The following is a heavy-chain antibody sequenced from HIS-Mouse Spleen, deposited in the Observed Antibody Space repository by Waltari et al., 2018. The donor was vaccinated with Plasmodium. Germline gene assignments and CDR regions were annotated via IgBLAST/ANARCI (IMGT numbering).Heavy chain of an antibody. D-gene: IGHD6-13*01. CDR3: ASSWYWYFDL. CDR1: GFTFSSYW. CDR2: IKQDGSEK. V-gene: IGHV3-7*01. Sequence: EVQLVESGGGLVQPGGSLRLSCAASGFTFSSYWRSWVRQAPGKGLEWVANIKQDGSEKYYVDSVKGRFTISRDNAKNSLYLQMNSLRAEDTAVYYCASSWYWYFDLWGHGTLVTVSS. J-gene: IGHJ2*01.